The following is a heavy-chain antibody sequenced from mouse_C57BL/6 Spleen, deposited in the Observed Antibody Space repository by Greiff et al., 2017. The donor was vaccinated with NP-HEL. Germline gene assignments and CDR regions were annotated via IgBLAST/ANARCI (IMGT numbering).Heavy chain of an antibody. CDR3: ARSYGNYVGFAY. CDR2: INPNNGGT. V-gene: IGHV1-22*01. Sequence: VQLQQSGPELVKPGASVKMSCKASGYTFTDYNMHWVKQSHGKSLEWIGYINPNNGGTSYNQKFKGQATLPVNKSSSTAYMELRSLTSEDSSDYYRARSYGNYVGFAYWGQGTLVTVSA. D-gene: IGHD2-1*01. J-gene: IGHJ3*01. CDR1: GYTFTDYN.